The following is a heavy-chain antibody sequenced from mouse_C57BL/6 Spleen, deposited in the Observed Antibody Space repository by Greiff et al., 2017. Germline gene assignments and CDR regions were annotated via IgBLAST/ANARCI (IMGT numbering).Heavy chain of an antibody. CDR2: IYPGGGYT. CDR1: GYTFTNYW. V-gene: IGHV1-63*01. CDR3: ASSGASPSWFAY. D-gene: IGHD6-1*01. J-gene: IGHJ3*01. Sequence: QVQLKESGAELVRPGTSVKMSCKASGYTFTNYWIGWAKQRPGHGLEWIGDIYPGGGYTNYNEKFKGKATLTADKSSSTAYMQFSSLTSEDSAIYYCASSGASPSWFAYWAQGTLVTVSA.